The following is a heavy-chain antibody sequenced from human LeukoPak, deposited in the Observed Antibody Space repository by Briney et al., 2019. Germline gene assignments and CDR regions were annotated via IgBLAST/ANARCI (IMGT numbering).Heavy chain of an antibody. V-gene: IGHV1-69*06. CDR3: ARRYCSSTSCYLGAFDI. CDR2: IIPIFGTA. J-gene: IGHJ3*02. Sequence: SVKVSRKASGGTFSSYAISWVRQAPGQGLEWMGGIIPIFGTANYAQKFQGRVTITADKSTSTAYMELSSLRSEDTAVYCCARRYCSSTSCYLGAFDIWGQGTMVTVSS. CDR1: GGTFSSYA. D-gene: IGHD2-2*01.